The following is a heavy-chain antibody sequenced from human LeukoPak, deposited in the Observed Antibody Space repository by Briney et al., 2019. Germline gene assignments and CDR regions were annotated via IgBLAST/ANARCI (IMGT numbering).Heavy chain of an antibody. Sequence: ASVTVSCKTSGYTFTGSYLHWVRQVPGQGLEWMGWTNPSTGGTKSAQQFEGRVTMTRDTSNTTGYLELRSLRLDDTATYYCARGGAFCSITTCHEFDHWGQGTLVIVSS. D-gene: IGHD2-2*01. J-gene: IGHJ4*02. V-gene: IGHV1-2*02. CDR1: GYTFTGSY. CDR3: ARGGAFCSITTCHEFDH. CDR2: TNPSTGGT.